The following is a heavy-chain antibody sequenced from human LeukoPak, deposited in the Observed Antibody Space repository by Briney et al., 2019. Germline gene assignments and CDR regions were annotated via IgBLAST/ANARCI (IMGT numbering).Heavy chain of an antibody. Sequence: SETLSLTCTVSGGSISSGDYYWSWIRQPPGKGLEWIGYIYYSGSTYYNPSLKSRVTISVDTSKNQFSLKLSSVTAADTAVYYCARDLAVVVAATPKMRRYNWFDPWGQGTLVTVSS. CDR1: GGSISSGDYY. CDR3: ARDLAVVVAATPKMRRYNWFDP. CDR2: IYYSGST. D-gene: IGHD2-15*01. V-gene: IGHV4-30-4*08. J-gene: IGHJ5*02.